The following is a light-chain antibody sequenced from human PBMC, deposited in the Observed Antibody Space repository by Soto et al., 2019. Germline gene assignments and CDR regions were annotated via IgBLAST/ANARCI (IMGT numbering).Light chain of an antibody. CDR2: DAS. Sequence: EIVLTQSPATLSLSPGERATLSCRASQSVNSYLVWYQQKPGQAPRLLIYDASNRATGIPARFSGSGSGTDFTLTISSLEPEDFAVYYCQQRSNCPLTFGGGTKVEIK. V-gene: IGKV3-11*01. CDR1: QSVNSY. J-gene: IGKJ4*01. CDR3: QQRSNCPLT.